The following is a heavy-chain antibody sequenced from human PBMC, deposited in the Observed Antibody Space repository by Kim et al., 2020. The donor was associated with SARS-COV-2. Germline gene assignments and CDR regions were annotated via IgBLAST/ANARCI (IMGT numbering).Heavy chain of an antibody. CDR1: GFTFSSYA. D-gene: IGHD6-13*01. CDR3: ARGGGITAPYGNWFDP. CDR2: ISYDGSNK. V-gene: IGHV3-30*04. Sequence: GGSLRLSCAASGFTFSSYAMHWVRQAPGKGLEWVAVISYDGSNKYYADSVKGRFTISRDNSKNTLYLQMNSLRAEDTAVYYCARGGGITAPYGNWFDPWGQGTLVTVSS. J-gene: IGHJ5*02.